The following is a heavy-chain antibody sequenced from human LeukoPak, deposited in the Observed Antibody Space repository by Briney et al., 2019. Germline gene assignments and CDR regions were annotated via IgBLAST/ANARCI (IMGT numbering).Heavy chain of an antibody. CDR3: ARPVPYYNFWSGENWFDP. CDR2: ISGSGGST. V-gene: IGHV3-23*01. J-gene: IGHJ5*02. CDR1: GSTFSSYS. Sequence: GGSLRLSCAASGSTFSSYSMNWVRQAPGKGLEWVSAISGSGGSTYYADSVKGRFTISRDNSKNTLYLQMNSLRAEDTAVYYCARPVPYYNFWSGENWFDPWGQGTLVTVSS. D-gene: IGHD3-3*01.